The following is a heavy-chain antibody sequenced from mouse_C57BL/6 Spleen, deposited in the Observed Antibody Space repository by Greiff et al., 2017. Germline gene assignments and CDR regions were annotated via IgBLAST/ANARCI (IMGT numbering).Heavy chain of an antibody. D-gene: IGHD2-3*01. CDR3: ARSVDGYYEDY. V-gene: IGHV1-81*01. CDR1: GYTFTSYG. CDR2: IYPRSGNT. J-gene: IGHJ2*01. Sequence: VQRVESGAELARPGASVKLSCKASGYTFTSYGISWVKQRTGQGLEWIGEIYPRSGNTYYNEKFKGKATLTADKSSSTAYMELRSLTSEDSAVYFCARSVDGYYEDYWGQGTTLTVSS.